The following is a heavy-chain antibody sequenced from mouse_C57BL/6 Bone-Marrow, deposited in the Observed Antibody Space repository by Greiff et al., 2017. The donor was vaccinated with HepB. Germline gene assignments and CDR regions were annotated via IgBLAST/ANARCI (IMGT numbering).Heavy chain of an antibody. CDR2: ISSGGSYT. V-gene: IGHV5-6*01. D-gene: IGHD1-1*01. J-gene: IGHJ1*03. CDR3: ARHDYGGYFDV. CDR1: GFTFSSYG. Sequence: EVQLVESGGDLVKPGGSLKLSCAASGFTFSSYGMSWVRRTPDKRLEWVATISSGGSYTYYPDSVKGRFTISRDNAKNTLYLQMSSLKSEDTAMYYCARHDYGGYFDVWGTGTTVTVSS.